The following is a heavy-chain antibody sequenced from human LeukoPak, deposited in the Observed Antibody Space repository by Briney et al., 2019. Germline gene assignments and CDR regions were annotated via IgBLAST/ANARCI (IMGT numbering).Heavy chain of an antibody. CDR2: INSYSSDI. V-gene: IGHV3-21*01. Sequence: GGSLRLSCAASGFTLSSNYMTWVRQAPGKGLDWVSSINSYSSDIYYADSVKGRSTISRDNAKNSLYLQMNSLRAEDTAVYYCARKRSPGAFDIWGQGTMATVSS. CDR3: ARKRSPGAFDI. J-gene: IGHJ3*02. CDR1: GFTLSSNY.